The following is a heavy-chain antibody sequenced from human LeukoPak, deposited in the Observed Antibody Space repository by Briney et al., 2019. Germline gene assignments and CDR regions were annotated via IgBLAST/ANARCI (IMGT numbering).Heavy chain of an antibody. Sequence: SETLSLTCTVSGGSISSSSYYWGWIRQPPGKGLEWIGSIYYSGSTYYNPSLKSRVTISVDTSKNQFSLKLSSVTAADTAVYYCARDLGSSTRPSPHHPQLDDYYYGMDVWGQGTTVTVSS. V-gene: IGHV4-39*07. CDR2: IYYSGST. CDR3: ARDLGSSTRPSPHHPQLDDYYYGMDV. CDR1: GGSISSSSYY. J-gene: IGHJ6*02. D-gene: IGHD2-2*01.